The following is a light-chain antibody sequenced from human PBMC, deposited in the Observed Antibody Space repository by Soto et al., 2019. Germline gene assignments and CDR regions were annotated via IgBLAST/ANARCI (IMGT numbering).Light chain of an antibody. V-gene: IGKV3-11*01. CDR2: DAS. J-gene: IGKJ4*01. CDR3: QQRSDWPST. CDR1: QSVSSY. Sequence: EVVLTQSPATLSLSPGERATLSCRASQSVSSYLAWYQQKPGQAPRLLIYDASNRATGIPARFSGSGSGTDFILTISSLEPEDFAVYYCQQRSDWPSTFGGGTKVEIK.